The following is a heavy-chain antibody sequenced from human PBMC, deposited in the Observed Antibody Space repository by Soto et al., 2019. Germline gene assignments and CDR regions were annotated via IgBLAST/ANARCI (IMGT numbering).Heavy chain of an antibody. Sequence: PGGSLRLSCAAAGFTCSSYAMSWVRQAPGKGLEWVSDISGSGGITYYADSVKGRFTISRDNSKNTLYLQMNSLRAEDTAVYYCAKSAMVRGGGWFDPWGQGTLVTVSS. CDR3: AKSAMVRGGGWFDP. J-gene: IGHJ5*02. CDR1: GFTCSSYA. V-gene: IGHV3-23*01. D-gene: IGHD3-10*01. CDR2: ISGSGGIT.